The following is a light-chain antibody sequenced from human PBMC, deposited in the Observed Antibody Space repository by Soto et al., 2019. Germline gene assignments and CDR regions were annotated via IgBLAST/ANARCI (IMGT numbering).Light chain of an antibody. V-gene: IGKV3-15*01. J-gene: IGKJ2*01. Sequence: EIVMTQSPATLSVSPGERATLSCRASQSVSSNLAWYQQKPGQAPRLLIYGASTRATGIPARFSGSGSATEFTLTIRSLQSEDFAVYYCQQYNNWPPMYTVGQGTKLEIK. CDR2: GAS. CDR1: QSVSSN. CDR3: QQYNNWPPMYT.